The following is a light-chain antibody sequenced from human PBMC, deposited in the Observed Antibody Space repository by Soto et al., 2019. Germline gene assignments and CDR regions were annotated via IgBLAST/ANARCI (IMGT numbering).Light chain of an antibody. CDR3: MQALQTPPWT. V-gene: IGKV2-28*01. Sequence: DIVMTQSPLSLPVTPGEPASISCRSSQSLLQSNGYTYLDWYLQKSGQSPQLLIYLTSIRASGVPDRFNGSGSGTDFTLKISKVEAEDVGVYYCMQALQTPPWTFGQGTKVELK. J-gene: IGKJ1*01. CDR2: LTS. CDR1: QSLLQSNGYTY.